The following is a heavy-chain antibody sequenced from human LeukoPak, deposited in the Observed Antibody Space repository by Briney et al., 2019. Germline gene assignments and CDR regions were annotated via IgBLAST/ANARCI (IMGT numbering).Heavy chain of an antibody. Sequence: GGSLRLSCVASGLSVSSNYMSWLRQAPGKGLERVSVIYRDGSSYYAESVKGRFTISRDNSKNTLYIQMNSLRAEDTAVYYCARSFYDILIGYYQYFDYWGQGTLVTVSS. D-gene: IGHD3-9*01. CDR3: ARSFYDILIGYYQYFDY. CDR2: IYRDGSS. CDR1: GLSVSSNY. V-gene: IGHV3-66*01. J-gene: IGHJ4*02.